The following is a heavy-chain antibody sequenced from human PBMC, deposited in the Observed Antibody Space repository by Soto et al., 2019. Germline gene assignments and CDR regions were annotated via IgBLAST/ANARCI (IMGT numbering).Heavy chain of an antibody. V-gene: IGHV3-30*18. CDR1: GFTFSSYG. D-gene: IGHD4-17*01. CDR3: AKDFDDYGPIDY. Sequence: PGGSLRLSCAASGFTFSSYGMHWVRQAPGKGLEWVAVISYDGSNKYYADSVKGRFTISRDNSKNTLYLQMNSLRAEDTAVYYCAKDFDDYGPIDYWGQGTLVTVSS. CDR2: ISYDGSNK. J-gene: IGHJ4*02.